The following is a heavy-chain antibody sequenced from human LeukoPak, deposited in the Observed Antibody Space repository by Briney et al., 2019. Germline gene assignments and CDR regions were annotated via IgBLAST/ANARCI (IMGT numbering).Heavy chain of an antibody. V-gene: IGHV3-11*01. D-gene: IGHD1-1*01. CDR3: AKSLLTTATGTGRASDI. CDR2: ISSSGSTI. CDR1: GFTFSDYY. Sequence: GGSLRLSCAASGFTFSDYYMSWIRQAPGKGLEWVSYISSSGSTIYYADSVKGRFTISRDNAKNSLYLQMNSLRAEDTAKYYCAKSLLTTATGTGRASDIWGQGTMVTVSS. J-gene: IGHJ3*02.